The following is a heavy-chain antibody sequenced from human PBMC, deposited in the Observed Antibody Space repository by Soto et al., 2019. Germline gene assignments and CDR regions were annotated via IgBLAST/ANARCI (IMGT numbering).Heavy chain of an antibody. J-gene: IGHJ3*02. CDR2: IYSGGST. D-gene: IGHD1-7*01. CDR3: AGYNWNYGGVDI. CDR1: GFTVSSNY. V-gene: IGHV3-53*01. Sequence: GESLKISCAASGFTVSSNYMSWVRQAPGKGLEWVSVIYSGGSTYYADSVKGRFTISRDNSKNTLYLQMNSLRAEDTAVYYCAGYNWNYGGVDIWGQGTMVTVSS.